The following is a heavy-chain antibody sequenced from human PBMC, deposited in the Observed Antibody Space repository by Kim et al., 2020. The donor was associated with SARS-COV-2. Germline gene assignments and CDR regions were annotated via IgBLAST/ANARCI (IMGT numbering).Heavy chain of an antibody. CDR2: IYSSGSA. V-gene: IGHV4-4*07. D-gene: IGHD3-16*01. J-gene: IGHJ6*03. CDR1: GGSFSSYY. Sequence: SETLSLTCTVSGGSFSSYYWNWFRQPAGKGLEWIGRIYSSGSANYNPSLKGRVTMSVDTSRNQFSLTVTSVTAADTAVYYCARVCVSPPYFYYYYMDVWG. CDR3: ARVCVSPPYFYYYYMDV.